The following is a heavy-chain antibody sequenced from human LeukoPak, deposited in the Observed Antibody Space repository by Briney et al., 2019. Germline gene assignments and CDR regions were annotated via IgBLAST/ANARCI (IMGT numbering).Heavy chain of an antibody. J-gene: IGHJ4*02. Sequence: ASVKVSCKASGYTFTSYDINRVRQATGQGLEWMGWMNPNSGNTGYAQKFQGRVTMTRNTSISTAYMELSSLRSEDTAVYYCARAKMPPYYYDSSGQFDYWGQGTLVTVSS. CDR1: GYTFTSYD. CDR2: MNPNSGNT. V-gene: IGHV1-8*01. CDR3: ARAKMPPYYYDSSGQFDY. D-gene: IGHD3-22*01.